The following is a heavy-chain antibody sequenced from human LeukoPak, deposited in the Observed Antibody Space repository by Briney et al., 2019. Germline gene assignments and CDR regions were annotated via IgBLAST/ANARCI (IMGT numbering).Heavy chain of an antibody. V-gene: IGHV4-59*01. CDR1: GGYISDYY. D-gene: IGHD2-15*01. Sequence: TPSETLSLTCTVSGGYISDYYWSWIRQPPGKGLEWIGYIYYSESTNYNPSLKSRVTISLDTSKNQFSLKLSSVTAADTAVYYCARTPKDIGGGWFDPWGQGTLVTVSS. CDR2: IYYSEST. CDR3: ARTPKDIGGGWFDP. J-gene: IGHJ5*02.